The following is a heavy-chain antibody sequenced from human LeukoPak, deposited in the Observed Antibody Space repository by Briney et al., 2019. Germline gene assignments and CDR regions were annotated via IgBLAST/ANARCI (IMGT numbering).Heavy chain of an antibody. J-gene: IGHJ5*02. CDR3: AREEAAAETGWFDP. CDR2: IYYSGST. Sequence: SETLSLTCTVSGGSISSYYWGWIRQPPGKGLEWIGSIYYSGSTYYNSSLESRVAISVDTSRTQFSLKLSSVTAADTAVYYCAREEAAAETGWFDPWGQGTLVTVSS. CDR1: GGSISSYY. D-gene: IGHD6-13*01. V-gene: IGHV4-39*07.